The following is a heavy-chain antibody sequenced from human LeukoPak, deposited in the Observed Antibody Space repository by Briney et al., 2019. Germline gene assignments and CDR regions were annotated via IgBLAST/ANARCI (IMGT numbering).Heavy chain of an antibody. CDR3: ARERVPMVIFDS. Sequence: GGSLRLSCAASGFTFSDYHMSWIRQAPGKGLEWISYIIGSGGSTYYADSVKGRFTISRDNAKNSLYLQMNSLRAEDTAVYYCARERVPMVIFDSWGQGTLVTVSS. CDR2: IIGSGGST. V-gene: IGHV3-11*01. D-gene: IGHD2-8*01. CDR1: GFTFSDYH. J-gene: IGHJ4*02.